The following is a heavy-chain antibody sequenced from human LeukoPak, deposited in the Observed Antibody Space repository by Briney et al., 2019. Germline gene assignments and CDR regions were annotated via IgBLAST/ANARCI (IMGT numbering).Heavy chain of an antibody. CDR3: ARDSGVLGWFDP. CDR1: GGSISSGDYY. J-gene: IGHJ5*02. D-gene: IGHD7-27*01. Sequence: SETLSLTCTVSGGSISSGDYYWSWIRQPPGKGLEWIGYIYYSRSTYYNPSLKSRVTISVDTSKNQFSLKLSSVTAADTAVYYCARDSGVLGWFDPWGQGTLVTVSS. CDR2: IYYSRST. V-gene: IGHV4-30-4*01.